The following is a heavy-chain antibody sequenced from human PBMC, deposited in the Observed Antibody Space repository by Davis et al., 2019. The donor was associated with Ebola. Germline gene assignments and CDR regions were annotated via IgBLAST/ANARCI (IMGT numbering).Heavy chain of an antibody. CDR1: GFTFSSYA. CDR3: ARVDSRGYYYGMDV. V-gene: IGHV3-23*01. D-gene: IGHD1-26*01. J-gene: IGHJ6*02. CDR2: ISGSGGGT. Sequence: GESLKISCAASGFTFSSYAMSWVRQAPGKGLEWVSAISGSGGGTYYADSVKGRFTISRDNSKNTLFLQMNSLRVEDTALYYCARVDSRGYYYGMDVWGQGTTVTVSS.